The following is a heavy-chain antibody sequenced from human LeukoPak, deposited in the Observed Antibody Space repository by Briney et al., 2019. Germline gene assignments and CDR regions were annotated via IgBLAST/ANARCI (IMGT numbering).Heavy chain of an antibody. V-gene: IGHV4-30-2*01. J-gene: IGHJ4*02. CDR3: ARSDCGDEYYFDY. CDR1: GGSISSGGYS. CDR2: IYHSGST. Sequence: PSQTLSLTCAVSGGSISSGGYSWSWIRQPPGKGLEWIGYIYHSGSTYYNPSLKSRVTISVDRSKNQFSLKLSSVTAADTAVYYCARSDCGDEYYFDYWGQGTLVTVSS. D-gene: IGHD4-17*01.